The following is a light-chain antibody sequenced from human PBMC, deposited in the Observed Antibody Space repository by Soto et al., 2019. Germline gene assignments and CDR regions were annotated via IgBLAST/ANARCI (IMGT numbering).Light chain of an antibody. J-gene: IGLJ2*01. CDR2: GND. CDR1: SSNIGSST. CDR3: TAWDDSLSGVV. V-gene: IGLV1-44*01. Sequence: QSVLTQPPSASGTPGHRVTISCSGTSSNIGSSTVNWYQQLPGTAPKLLIYGNDQRPSGVPDRFSGSKSGTSVFLAISGLQSEDEADHYCTAWDDSLSGVVFGGGTKVTVL.